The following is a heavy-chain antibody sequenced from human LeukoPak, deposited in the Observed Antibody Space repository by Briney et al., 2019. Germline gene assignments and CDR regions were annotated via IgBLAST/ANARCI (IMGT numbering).Heavy chain of an antibody. CDR2: IHYSGST. Sequence: PAETLSLTCGVSGGSITNTNDWTWVRQPPGKGLEWIGTIHYSGSTYYNPSLRSRVTISVDTSNNQFSLNLSSVTAADTAVYYCARTHYDSSGSYAFDIWGQGTMVTVSS. D-gene: IGHD3-22*01. CDR1: GGSITNTND. J-gene: IGHJ3*02. CDR3: ARTHYDSSGSYAFDI. V-gene: IGHV4-39*01.